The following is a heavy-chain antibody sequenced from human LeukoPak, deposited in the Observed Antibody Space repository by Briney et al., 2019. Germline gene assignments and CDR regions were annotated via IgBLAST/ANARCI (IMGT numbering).Heavy chain of an antibody. D-gene: IGHD3-10*01. CDR2: ISYDGSNK. CDR1: GFTFSSYG. V-gene: IGHV3-30*18. J-gene: IGHJ3*02. CDR3: AKDRTPFGVDAFDI. Sequence: PGRSLRLSCAASGFTFSSYGMHWVRQAPGKGLEWVAVISYDGSNKYYTDSVKGRFTISRDKSKNTLYLQTNSLRAEDTAVYYCAKDRTPFGVDAFDIWGQGTMATVSS.